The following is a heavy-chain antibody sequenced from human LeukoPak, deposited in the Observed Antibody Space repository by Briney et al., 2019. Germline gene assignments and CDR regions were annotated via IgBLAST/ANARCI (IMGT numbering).Heavy chain of an antibody. CDR2: IWSDGSKE. CDR1: GLTFSTYG. J-gene: IGHJ4*02. Sequence: PGGSLRLSCSASGLTFSTYGMHWVRQAPGKGLEWVSVIWSDGSKEYYADSVKGRFTISRDNSKNSLYLQMNSLRTEDTAFYYCAKDRSRSYSSFDSWGQGTLVTVSS. D-gene: IGHD6-19*01. V-gene: IGHV3-33*03. CDR3: AKDRSRSYSSFDS.